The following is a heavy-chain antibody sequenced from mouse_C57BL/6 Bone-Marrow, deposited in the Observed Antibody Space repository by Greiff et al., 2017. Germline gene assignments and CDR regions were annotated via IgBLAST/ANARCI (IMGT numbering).Heavy chain of an antibody. D-gene: IGHD2-1*01. CDR2: SRNKANDYTT. J-gene: IGHJ1*03. CDR3: ARDALLHWYFDV. CDR1: GFTFSDFY. Sequence: EVQVVESGGGLVQSGRSLRLSCATSGFTFSDFYMEWVRQAPGKGLEWIAASRNKANDYTTEYSASVKGRFIVSRDTSQSILYLQMNALRAEDTAIYYCARDALLHWYFDVWGTGTTVTVSS. V-gene: IGHV7-1*01.